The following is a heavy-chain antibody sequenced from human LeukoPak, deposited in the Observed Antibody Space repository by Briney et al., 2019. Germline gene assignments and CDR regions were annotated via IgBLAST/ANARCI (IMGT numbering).Heavy chain of an antibody. CDR1: GGSISSGGYY. CDR2: IYYSGST. D-gene: IGHD6-13*01. J-gene: IGHJ5*02. V-gene: IGHV4-31*03. Sequence: PSQTLSLTSTVSGGSISSGGYYWSWIRQHPGKGLEWIAYIYYSGSTNYNPSLTSRAPISVDTSKNQFSLKLSSVTAADTTVYYCARQDRSRYSSRQTHNWFDPWGQGTLVTVSS. CDR3: ARQDRSRYSSRQTHNWFDP.